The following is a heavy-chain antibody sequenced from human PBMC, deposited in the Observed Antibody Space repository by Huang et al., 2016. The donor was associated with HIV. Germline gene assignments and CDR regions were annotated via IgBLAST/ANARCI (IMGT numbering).Heavy chain of an antibody. V-gene: IGHV1-69*01. Sequence: QVQLVQSGAEVKKPGSSVKVSCKASGGTFSSYAISWVRQAPGQGLEWMGGIIPIFCTANYAQKFQGRVTITADESTSTAYMELSSLRSEDTAVYYCARVESRRYYDSSGYYYWGQGTLVTVSS. D-gene: IGHD3-22*01. CDR2: IIPIFCTA. CDR1: GGTFSSYA. CDR3: ARVESRRYYDSSGYYY. J-gene: IGHJ4*02.